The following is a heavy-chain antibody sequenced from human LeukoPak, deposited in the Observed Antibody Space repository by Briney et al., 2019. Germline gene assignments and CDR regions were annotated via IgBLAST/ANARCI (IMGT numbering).Heavy chain of an antibody. J-gene: IGHJ4*02. D-gene: IGHD5-18*01. V-gene: IGHV4-59*08. CDR2: IYYSGST. CDR1: GGSISSYY. Sequence: TPSETLSLTCTVSGGSISSYYWSWIRQPPGKGPEWVGYIYYSGSTNYNPSLKSRVTISVASSKNQFSLKLSSVTAADTAVYYCARADVDTAMVDYWGQGTLVTVSS. CDR3: ARADVDTAMVDY.